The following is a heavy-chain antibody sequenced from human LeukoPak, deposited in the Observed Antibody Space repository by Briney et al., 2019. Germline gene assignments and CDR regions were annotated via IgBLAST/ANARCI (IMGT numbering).Heavy chain of an antibody. CDR3: ARGIDY. CDR1: GFTFSDYY. CDR2: IYTGGGR. J-gene: IGHJ4*02. Sequence: GGSLRLSCAASGFTFSDYYMSWIRQAPGKELEWVSVIYTGGGRYYADSVRGRFTISRDTSKNMVFLQMNSLRVEDMAVYYCARGIDYWGRGTLVTVSS. V-gene: IGHV3-53*01.